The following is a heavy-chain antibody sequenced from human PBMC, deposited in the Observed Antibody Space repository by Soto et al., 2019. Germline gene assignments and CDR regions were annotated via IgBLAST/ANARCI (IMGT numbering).Heavy chain of an antibody. CDR3: ARDRYGDKAFDY. V-gene: IGHV3-48*04. CDR1: GFTCRNYG. J-gene: IGHJ4*02. CDR2: ISSSGSAI. D-gene: IGHD4-17*01. Sequence: GGSLRLSCAASGFTCRNYGMNWVRQAPGKGLEWVSYISSSGSAIYYADSVKGRFTISRDNAKNSLYLQMNSLRAEDTAVYYCARDRYGDKAFDYWGQGTLVTVSS.